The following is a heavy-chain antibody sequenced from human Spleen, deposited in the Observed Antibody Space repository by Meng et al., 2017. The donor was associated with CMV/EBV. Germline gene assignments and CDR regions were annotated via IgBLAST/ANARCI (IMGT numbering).Heavy chain of an antibody. CDR2: FYRTGDT. V-gene: IGHV4-38-2*02. Sequence: ETLSLTCIVSGYAISDGYYWGWVRQSPGKGLEWLGSFYRTGDTYYNPSLQSRIAISVDTSKNQFSLRLSSVTTADTAVYFCARFSATGAYYYGMDVWGQGTTVTVSS. J-gene: IGHJ6*02. CDR3: ARFSATGAYYYGMDV. CDR1: GYAISDGYY. D-gene: IGHD1-1*01.